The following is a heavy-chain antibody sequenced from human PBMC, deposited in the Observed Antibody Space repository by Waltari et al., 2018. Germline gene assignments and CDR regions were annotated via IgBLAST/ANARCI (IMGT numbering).Heavy chain of an antibody. Sequence: TCAVSGYSISSGYYWGWIRQPPGKGLEWIGSIYHSGSTYYNPSHKSRVTISVDTSKNQFSLKLSSVTAADTAVYYCARKAPGSTDAFDIWGQGTMVTVSS. CDR2: IYHSGST. D-gene: IGHD2-15*01. CDR3: ARKAPGSTDAFDI. J-gene: IGHJ3*02. CDR1: GYSISSGYY. V-gene: IGHV4-38-2*01.